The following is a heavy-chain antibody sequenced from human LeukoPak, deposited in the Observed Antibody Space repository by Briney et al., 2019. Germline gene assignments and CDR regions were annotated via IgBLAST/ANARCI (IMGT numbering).Heavy chain of an antibody. V-gene: IGHV3-66*04. J-gene: IGHJ4*02. CDR1: GFTVSSNY. CDR3: ARRGHGYGSPFDY. CDR2: IYPNGNT. Sequence: GESLRLSCAASGFTVSSNYMNWVRQAPGKGLEWVSMIYPNGNTFYTDSVKGRFTISRDDSKNTLDLQVSSLRAEDTAVYYCARRGHGYGSPFDYWGQGTLVTVSS. D-gene: IGHD5-18*01.